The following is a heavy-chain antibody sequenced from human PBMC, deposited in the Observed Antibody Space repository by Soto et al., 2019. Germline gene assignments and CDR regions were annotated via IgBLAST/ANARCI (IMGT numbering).Heavy chain of an antibody. CDR2: IDYSGST. J-gene: IGHJ4*02. Sequence: QLQLQESGPGLVKPSETLSLTCTVSVGSISSSSYYWGWIRQPPGKGLEWIGSIDYSGSTYYNPSLKSRVTISVDTSKHQFSLKLSSVTAADTAVYYCARHGDDYGDCWENDYWGQGTLVTVSS. CDR1: VGSISSSSYY. D-gene: IGHD4-17*01. CDR3: ARHGDDYGDCWENDY. V-gene: IGHV4-39*01.